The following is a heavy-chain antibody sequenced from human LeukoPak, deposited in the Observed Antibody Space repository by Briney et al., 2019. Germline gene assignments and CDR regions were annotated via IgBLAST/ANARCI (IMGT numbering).Heavy chain of an antibody. J-gene: IGHJ6*02. V-gene: IGHV4-59*01. CDR3: ASLGGSATPRAYGMDV. CDR2: IYYSGST. Sequence: SETLSLTCTVSVGSLSSYYWIWIRQPPGKGLEWIGYIYYSGSTNYNPSLKSRVTISVDTSKNQFSLKLSSVTAADPAVYYCASLGGSATPRAYGMDVWGQGTTVTVSS. D-gene: IGHD3-10*01. CDR1: VGSLSSYY.